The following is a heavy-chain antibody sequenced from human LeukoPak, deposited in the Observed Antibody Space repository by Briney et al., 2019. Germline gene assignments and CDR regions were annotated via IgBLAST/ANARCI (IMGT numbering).Heavy chain of an antibody. V-gene: IGHV4-39*01. D-gene: IGHD6-13*01. CDR1: GGSISSSSYY. Sequence: ASETLSLTCTVSGGSISSSSYYWVWIRQPLGKGLEWIGSIYYSGSTYYNPSLKSRVTISVDTSKNQFSLKLSSVTAADTAVYYCASLNLYSSSHRLDYWGQGTLVTVSS. CDR3: ASLNLYSSSHRLDY. CDR2: IYYSGST. J-gene: IGHJ4*02.